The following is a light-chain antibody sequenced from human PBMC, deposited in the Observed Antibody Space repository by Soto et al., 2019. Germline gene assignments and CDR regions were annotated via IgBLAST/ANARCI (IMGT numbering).Light chain of an antibody. CDR3: QQRQYWPPIT. Sequence: EIVLTQSPGTLSLSPGERDTLSCRASQSVSSSYLAWYQQKPGQAPRLLIYGASSRATGIPDRFSGSGSGTDFTLTISSLEPEDFAVYYCQQRQYWPPITFGQGTRLEIK. J-gene: IGKJ5*01. CDR2: GAS. CDR1: QSVSSSY. V-gene: IGKV3D-20*02.